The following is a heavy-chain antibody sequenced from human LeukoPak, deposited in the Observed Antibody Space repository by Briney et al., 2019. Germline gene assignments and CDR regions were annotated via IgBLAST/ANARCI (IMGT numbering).Heavy chain of an antibody. CDR1: GYTFTSYA. CDR3: ARDRGGAGDFDY. Sequence: ASVKVSCKASGYTFTSYAMHWVRQAPGQRLEWMGWINPGNGNTKYSQKFQGRVTITRDTSANTAYMELSSLRSEDTAVYYCARDRGGAGDFDYWGQGTLVTVSS. D-gene: IGHD3-16*01. CDR2: INPGNGNT. J-gene: IGHJ4*02. V-gene: IGHV1-3*01.